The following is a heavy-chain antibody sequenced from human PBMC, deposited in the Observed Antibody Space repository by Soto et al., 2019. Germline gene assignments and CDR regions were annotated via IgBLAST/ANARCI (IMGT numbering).Heavy chain of an antibody. V-gene: IGHV3-33*01. CDR2: IWYDGSNK. CDR3: ASAPIHCRGGSCYAFDY. D-gene: IGHD2-15*01. Sequence: QVQLVESGGGVVQPGRSLRLSCAASGFTFSSYGMHWVRQAPGKGLEWVAVIWYDGSNKYYADSVKGRFTISRDNSKNTLYLQMNSLRDEDTAVYYCASAPIHCRGGSCYAFDYWGQGTLVTVSS. J-gene: IGHJ4*02. CDR1: GFTFSSYG.